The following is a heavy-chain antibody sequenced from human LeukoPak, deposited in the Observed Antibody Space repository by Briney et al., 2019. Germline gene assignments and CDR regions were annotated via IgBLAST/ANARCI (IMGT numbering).Heavy chain of an antibody. CDR1: GFTIGPYA. Sequence: PSGGALRLSYAASGFTIGPYAMYWVRQGPGRGLEWVSVIKADGSGTFYADSVRGRFTTSRDNSKNSLYLQMNSLTSEDTALYYCATWAFYHNLDVWGQGTTVIVSS. CDR3: ATWAFYHNLDV. V-gene: IGHV3-43*02. J-gene: IGHJ6*02. D-gene: IGHD2/OR15-2a*01. CDR2: IKADGSGT.